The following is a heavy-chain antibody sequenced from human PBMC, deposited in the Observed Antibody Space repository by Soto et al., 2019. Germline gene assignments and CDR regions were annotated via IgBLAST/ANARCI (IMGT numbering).Heavy chain of an antibody. CDR3: AKAGYCTGVSCYFYYFDS. Sequence: EVQLLESGGGLLQPGGSLRLSCSASGFTFNNYAMAWVRQAPGEGLEWVSGISGSGATPYYADSVKGRFTISRDNSKNTLVLQRNSLSAEDTAVYFCAKAGYCTGVSCYFYYFDSWGQGTLVTVSS. J-gene: IGHJ4*02. V-gene: IGHV3-23*01. CDR1: GFTFNNYA. D-gene: IGHD2-15*01. CDR2: ISGSGATP.